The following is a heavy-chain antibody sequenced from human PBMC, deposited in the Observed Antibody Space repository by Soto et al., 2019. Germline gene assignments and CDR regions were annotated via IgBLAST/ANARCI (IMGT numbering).Heavy chain of an antibody. J-gene: IGHJ6*02. CDR3: ASPSTMREYDYSNYHYYYYGMDV. CDR2: IYYSGST. Sequence: SETLSLTCTVSGGSISSGDYYWSWIRQPPGKGLEWIGYIYYSGSTYYNPSLMSRVTISVDTSKNQFSLKLSSVTAADTAVYYCASPSTMREYDYSNYHYYYYGMDVWGQGTTVTVSS. CDR1: GGSISSGDYY. D-gene: IGHD4-4*01. V-gene: IGHV4-30-4*01.